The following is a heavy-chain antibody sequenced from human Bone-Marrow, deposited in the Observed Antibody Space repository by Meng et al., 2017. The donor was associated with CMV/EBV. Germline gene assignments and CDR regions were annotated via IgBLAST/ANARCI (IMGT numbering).Heavy chain of an antibody. CDR2: ISYGGLNI. J-gene: IGHJ6*02. Sequence: GGSLRLSCAASGFTFSSNTMHWVRREPGKGPEWVASISYGGLNIYYADSVKGRFTISRDKSNILLYLQMDGLRVEDTAVYYCARDTSTSLNYNYGMDVWGQGTTVTGSS. CDR1: GFTFSSNT. D-gene: IGHD3-16*01. CDR3: ARDTSTSLNYNYGMDV. V-gene: IGHV3-30*04.